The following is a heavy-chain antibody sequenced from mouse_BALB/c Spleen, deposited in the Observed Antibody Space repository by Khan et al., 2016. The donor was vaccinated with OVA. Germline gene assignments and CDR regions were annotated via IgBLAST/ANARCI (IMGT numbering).Heavy chain of an antibody. CDR1: GFTFTNYG. D-gene: IGHD2-14*01. Sequence: QIQLVQSGPELKKPGETVQISCKASGFTFTNYGMNWVKQAPGKGLKWMGWINTYTGEPTFADDFKGRFAFSLDTSASTAYLQINSLKNEDTATYFCARVGYNGTMDCWGQGTLVTVSA. CDR2: INTYTGEP. CDR3: ARVGYNGTMDC. J-gene: IGHJ4*01. V-gene: IGHV9-3-1*01.